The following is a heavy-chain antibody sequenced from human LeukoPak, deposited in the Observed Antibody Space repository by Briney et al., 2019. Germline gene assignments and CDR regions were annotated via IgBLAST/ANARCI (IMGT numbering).Heavy chain of an antibody. CDR1: AFTFSSDA. CDR2: ISGSGGST. J-gene: IGHJ4*02. CDR3: AKDRYGDYYLDY. D-gene: IGHD4-17*01. Sequence: PGGSLRLSCAASAFTFSSDAMSWVRQAPGKGLEWVSAISGSGGSTYYADSVKGRFTISRDNSKNTLYLQMNSLRAEDTAVYYCAKDRYGDYYLDYWGQGTLVTVSS. V-gene: IGHV3-23*01.